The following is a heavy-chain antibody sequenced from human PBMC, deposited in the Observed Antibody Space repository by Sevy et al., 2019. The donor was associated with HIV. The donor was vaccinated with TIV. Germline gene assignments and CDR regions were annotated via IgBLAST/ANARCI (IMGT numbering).Heavy chain of an antibody. V-gene: IGHV3-48*02. CDR2: ISGSGDPT. CDR1: EFMFSNFG. CDR3: ARDGTRLQY. Sequence: GGSLRLSCVVSEFMFSNFGMNWVRQVPGKGLEWVAYISGSGDPTKYAESVKGRFTVSRDNAQNALFLQMNSLRDDDTGVYFCARDGTRLQYWGQGTLVTVSS. D-gene: IGHD2-21*02. J-gene: IGHJ4*02.